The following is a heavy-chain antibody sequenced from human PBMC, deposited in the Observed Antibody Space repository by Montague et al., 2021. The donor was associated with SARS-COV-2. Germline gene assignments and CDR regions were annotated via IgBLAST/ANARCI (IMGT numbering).Heavy chain of an antibody. V-gene: IGHV3-23*01. CDR2: ISGSGGST. CDR1: GFTFSNYV. J-gene: IGHJ1*01. D-gene: IGHD3-22*01. Sequence: SLRLSCAASGFTFSNYVMAWVCQVPGKGLEWVTAISGSGGSTYYADSVKGRSTVSRDNSTNTVYLQMNSLRVDDTAVYFCARGLDYQDSSGYSYLRHWGQGTLVTVS. CDR3: ARGLDYQDSSGYSYLRH.